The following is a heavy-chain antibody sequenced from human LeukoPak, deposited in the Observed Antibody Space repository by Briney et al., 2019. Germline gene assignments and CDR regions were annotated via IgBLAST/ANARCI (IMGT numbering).Heavy chain of an antibody. Sequence: GGSLRLSCATSGFTFDRYTIHWVRQAPGKGLEWVSLAGWAGGTTYYSDSVRGRFTISRDSGKNSVYLRMNSLTTDDTAFYFCAKELDTMFFDYWGQGALVTVSS. D-gene: IGHD3-10*02. V-gene: IGHV3-43*01. CDR1: GFTFDRYT. CDR2: AGWAGGTT. CDR3: AKELDTMFFDY. J-gene: IGHJ4*02.